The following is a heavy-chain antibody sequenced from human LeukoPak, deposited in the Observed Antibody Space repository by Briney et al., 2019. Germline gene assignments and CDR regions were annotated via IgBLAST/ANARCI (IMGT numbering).Heavy chain of an antibody. CDR3: ARHRNYYDSSGYGPFEY. J-gene: IGHJ4*02. Sequence: SETLSLTCTVSGASIGSSGYYWGWTRQPPGKGPEWIGSIYSSGNTYYNPSLKSRVTISVDTSKNQFSLKLSSVTAADTAVYYCARHRNYYDSSGYGPFEYWGQGTLVTVSS. D-gene: IGHD3-22*01. CDR1: GASIGSSGYY. V-gene: IGHV4-39*01. CDR2: IYSSGNT.